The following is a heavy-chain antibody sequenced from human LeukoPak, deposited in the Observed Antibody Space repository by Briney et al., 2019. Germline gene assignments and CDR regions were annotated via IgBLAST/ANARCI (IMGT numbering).Heavy chain of an antibody. CDR1: GFTFSTYS. CDR3: ARDIGEWFGERWAFDDY. Sequence: GGSLRLSCAASGFTFSTYSMNWVRQAPGKGLEWVSSISSSSSYIYYADSVKGRFTIYRDNAKNSLYLQMNSLRVEDTAVYYCARDIGEWFGERWAFDDYWGQGTLVTVSS. J-gene: IGHJ4*02. V-gene: IGHV3-21*01. CDR2: ISSSSSYI. D-gene: IGHD3-10*01.